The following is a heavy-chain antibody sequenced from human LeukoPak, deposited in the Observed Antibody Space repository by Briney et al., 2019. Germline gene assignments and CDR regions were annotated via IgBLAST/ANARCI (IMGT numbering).Heavy chain of an antibody. J-gene: IGHJ5*02. D-gene: IGHD3-10*01. CDR3: ARDRGLYGEVLFDP. CDR2: IYGGGNT. V-gene: IGHV4-4*07. CDR1: GDSISTYY. Sequence: SETLSLTCSVSGDSISTYYLSWIRQSAGKGLEWIGRIYGGGNTNYNPSLKSRLTLSMDTSKNQFSLKLRSVTAADTAVYYCARDRGLYGEVLFDPWGQGTLVTVSS.